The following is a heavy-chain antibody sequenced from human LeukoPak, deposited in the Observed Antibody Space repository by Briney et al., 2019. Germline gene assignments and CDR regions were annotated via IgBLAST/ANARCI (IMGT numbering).Heavy chain of an antibody. D-gene: IGHD3-3*01. Sequence: ASVKVSCTASGYTFTGYYMHWVRQAPGQGLEWMGWINPNSGGTNYAQKFQGWVTMTRDTSISTAYMELSRLRSDDTAVYYCARDSSRITIFGVAACGMDVWGQGTTVTVSS. V-gene: IGHV1-2*04. CDR1: GYTFTGYY. CDR3: ARDSSRITIFGVAACGMDV. CDR2: INPNSGGT. J-gene: IGHJ6*02.